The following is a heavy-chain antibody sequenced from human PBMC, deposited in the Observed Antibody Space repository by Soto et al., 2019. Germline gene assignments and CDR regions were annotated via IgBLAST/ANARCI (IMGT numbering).Heavy chain of an antibody. CDR2: IYYTGTA. V-gene: IGHV4-61*01. J-gene: IGHJ4*02. D-gene: IGHD3-16*01. Sequence: PSETLSLTCSVSGDSVSSGTNYWSWIRQPPGKGLEWVGYIYYTGTANYSPSLRSRVTISVDTSKNQFSLKLSSVTAADTAVYYCARARRKFAGASTNDFDYWGQGTLVTVSS. CDR1: GDSVSSGTNY. CDR3: ARARRKFAGASTNDFDY.